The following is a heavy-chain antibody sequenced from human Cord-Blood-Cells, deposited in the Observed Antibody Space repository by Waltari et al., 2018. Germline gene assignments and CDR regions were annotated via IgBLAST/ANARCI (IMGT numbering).Heavy chain of an antibody. Sequence: QLQLQESGPGLVKPSETLSLTCTVSGGSISSSSYYWGWIRQPPGKGLEWIGSIYYSGSTYYNPSLKSRVTTSVDTSKNQFSLKLSSVTAADTAVYYCARLPGLGGGSGSYYNAFDIWGQGTMVTVSS. CDR1: GGSISSSSYY. D-gene: IGHD3-10*01. CDR3: ARLPGLGGGSGSYYNAFDI. CDR2: IYYSGST. V-gene: IGHV4-39*01. J-gene: IGHJ3*02.